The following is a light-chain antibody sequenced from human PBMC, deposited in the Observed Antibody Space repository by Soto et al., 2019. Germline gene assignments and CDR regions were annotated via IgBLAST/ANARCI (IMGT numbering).Light chain of an antibody. J-gene: IGKJ1*01. Sequence: ETVMTQSPAALSVAPGERATLSCRASQSVNSNVAWHQKKPGQAPRLLIYAASTRATGIPARFSGSGSGTEFTLTISSLQSEDFAVYYCQQYNNWPLQTFGQGTKVDIK. CDR2: AAS. CDR3: QQYNNWPLQT. CDR1: QSVNSN. V-gene: IGKV3-15*01.